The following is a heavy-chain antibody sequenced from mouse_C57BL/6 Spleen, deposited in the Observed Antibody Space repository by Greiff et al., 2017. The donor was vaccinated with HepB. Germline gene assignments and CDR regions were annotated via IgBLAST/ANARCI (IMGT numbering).Heavy chain of an antibody. CDR2: IYPSDSET. CDR3: AREKEAAQATGAMDY. D-gene: IGHD3-2*02. V-gene: IGHV1-61*01. CDR1: GYTFTSYW. J-gene: IGHJ4*01. Sequence: VQLQQPGAELVRPGSSVKLSCKASGYTFTSYWMDWVKQRPGQGLEWIGNIYPSDSETHYNQKFKDKATLTVDKSSSTAYMQLSSLTSEDSAVYYCAREKEAAQATGAMDYWGQGTSVTVSS.